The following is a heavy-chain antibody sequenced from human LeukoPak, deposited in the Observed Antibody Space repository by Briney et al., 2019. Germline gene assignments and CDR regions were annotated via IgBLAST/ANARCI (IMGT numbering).Heavy chain of an antibody. CDR2: IYYSGST. D-gene: IGHD5-18*01. J-gene: IGHJ3*02. V-gene: IGHV4-59*01. Sequence: KPSETLSLTCTVSGGSISSYYWSWIRQPPGKGLEWIGYIYYSGSTNYNPSLKSRVTISVDTSKNQFSLKLSSVTAADTAVYYCARSAVDTASGDAFDIWGQGTMVTVSS. CDR1: GGSISSYY. CDR3: ARSAVDTASGDAFDI.